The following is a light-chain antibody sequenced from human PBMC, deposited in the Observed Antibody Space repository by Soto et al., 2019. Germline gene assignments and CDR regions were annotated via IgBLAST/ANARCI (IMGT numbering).Light chain of an antibody. CDR3: QQSYSSPRT. CDR2: AAS. J-gene: IGKJ1*01. V-gene: IGKV1-39*01. Sequence: DIQMTQSPSSLSACVGDRITITCRASQNINNYLNWYQQKPGKAPKLMIYAASTLQRGVPSRFSGSGSGTDFTLTISSLQPEDFATYYCQQSYSSPRTFGQGTKVDI. CDR1: QNINNY.